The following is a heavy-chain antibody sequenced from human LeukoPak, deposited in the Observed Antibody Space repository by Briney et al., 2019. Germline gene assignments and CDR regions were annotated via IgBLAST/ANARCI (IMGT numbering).Heavy chain of an antibody. J-gene: IGHJ4*02. V-gene: IGHV4-59*08. CDR2: IYYSGST. Sequence: PSETLSLTCTVSGGSISNYYWSWIRQPPGKGLEWIGYIYYSGSTNYSPSLKSRVTISVDTSKNQFSLKLSSVTAADTAVYYCARGPYAWGYIDYWGQGTLVTVSS. CDR3: ARGPYAWGYIDY. CDR1: GGSISNYY. D-gene: IGHD7-27*01.